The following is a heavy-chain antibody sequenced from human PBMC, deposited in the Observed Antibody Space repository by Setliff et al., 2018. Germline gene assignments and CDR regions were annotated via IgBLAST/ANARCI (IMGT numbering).Heavy chain of an antibody. D-gene: IGHD1-20*01. V-gene: IGHV3-48*04. J-gene: IGHJ3*02. CDR3: ARAQLYNWNLRPMGAFDI. CDR1: GFTFSNYN. Sequence: GGSLRLSCADPGFTFSNYNMNWVRQAPGKGLEWISYISSGGSTIFYADSVKGRFTISRDNAKNSLYLQMNSLRAEDTAVYYCARAQLYNWNLRPMGAFDIWGQGTMVTVSS. CDR2: ISSGGSTI.